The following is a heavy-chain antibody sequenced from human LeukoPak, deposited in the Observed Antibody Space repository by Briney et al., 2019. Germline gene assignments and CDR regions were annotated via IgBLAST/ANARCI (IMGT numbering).Heavy chain of an antibody. CDR3: VRVLDGYCSGGSCYYAD. D-gene: IGHD2-15*01. J-gene: IGHJ4*02. CDR2: VSSDGGTA. Sequence: GGSLRLSCAASGFSFTTSWMHWVRQVPGKGLAWVSRVSSDGGTARHADSMEGRITVSRDNAKNTLYLQMDSLRVEDTAVYYCVRVLDGYCSGGSCYYADWGQGTLVTVSS. V-gene: IGHV3-74*01. CDR1: GFSFTTSW.